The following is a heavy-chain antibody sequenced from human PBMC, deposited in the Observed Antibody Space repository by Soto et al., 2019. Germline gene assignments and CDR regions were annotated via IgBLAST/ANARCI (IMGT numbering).Heavy chain of an antibody. Sequence: ASVKVSCKASGYTITSYAMHWVRQAPGQRLEWMGWINAGNGNTKYSQKFQGRVTITRDTSASTAYMELSGLRSEDTAVYYCARFVAVAGYSFDYWGQGTLVTVSS. V-gene: IGHV1-3*01. CDR2: INAGNGNT. D-gene: IGHD6-19*01. J-gene: IGHJ4*02. CDR3: ARFVAVAGYSFDY. CDR1: GYTITSYA.